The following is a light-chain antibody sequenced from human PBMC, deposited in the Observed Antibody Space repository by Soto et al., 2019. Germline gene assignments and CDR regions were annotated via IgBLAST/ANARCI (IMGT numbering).Light chain of an antibody. J-gene: IGLJ3*02. CDR1: TGAVTSGNY. CDR2: DTT. V-gene: IGLV7-46*01. Sequence: QAVVTQAPSLTVSPGGTVTLTCGSSTGAVTSGNYPYWFQKKPGQAPRTLIYDTTNKQSWTPARFSGSLLGGKAALTLAGAQTDDEADYYCLLSYSGTNWVVGGGTKLTVL. CDR3: LLSYSGTNWV.